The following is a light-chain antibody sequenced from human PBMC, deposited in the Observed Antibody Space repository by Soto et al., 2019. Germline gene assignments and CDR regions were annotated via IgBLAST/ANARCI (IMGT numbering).Light chain of an antibody. CDR1: SSDVGAYNY. CDR2: EVT. Sequence: SVLAQPGSVSGSPGQSITISCTGTSSDVGAYNYVSWYQHHPGKVPKLLIYEVTNRPSGVSDRFSGSKSGNTASLTISGLQAEDEADYYCSSKRDSSTLFVFGTGTKVTVL. J-gene: IGLJ1*01. V-gene: IGLV2-14*01. CDR3: SSKRDSSTLFV.